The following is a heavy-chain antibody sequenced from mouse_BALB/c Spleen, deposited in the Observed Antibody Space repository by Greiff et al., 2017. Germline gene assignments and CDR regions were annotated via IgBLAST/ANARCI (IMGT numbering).Heavy chain of an antibody. CDR1: GYTFTSYW. CDR3: APITTVVERNWYFDV. Sequence: QVQLQQSGPELVRPGASVKMSCKASGYTFTSYWMHWVKQRAGQGLEWIGMIDPSNSETRLNQKFKDKATLNVDKSSNTAYMQLSSLTSEDSAVYYCAPITTVVERNWYFDVWGAGTTVTVSS. CDR2: IDPSNSET. V-gene: IGHV1-74*01. D-gene: IGHD1-1*01. J-gene: IGHJ1*01.